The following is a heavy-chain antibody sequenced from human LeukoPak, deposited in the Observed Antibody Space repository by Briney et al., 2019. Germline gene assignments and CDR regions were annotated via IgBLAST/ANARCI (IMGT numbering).Heavy chain of an antibody. CDR1: GFTFTTYW. J-gene: IGHJ3*02. V-gene: IGHV3-7*01. CDR3: ARGFDGANAFDI. CDR2: VNQDRSEK. Sequence: PGGSLRLSCAASGFTFTTYWMNWVRQAPGKGLQWVANVNQDRSEKYYVDSVKGRFTISRDNAKDSLYLQMNSLRAEDTAHYYCARGFDGANAFDIWGQGTMVTVSS.